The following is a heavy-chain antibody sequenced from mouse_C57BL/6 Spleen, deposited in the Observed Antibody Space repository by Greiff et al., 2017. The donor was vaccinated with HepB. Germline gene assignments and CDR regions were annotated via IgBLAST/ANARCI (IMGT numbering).Heavy chain of an antibody. V-gene: IGHV1-50*01. D-gene: IGHD1-1*01. J-gene: IGHJ3*01. Sequence: QVQLQQSGAELVKPGASVKLSCKASGYTFTSYWMQWVKQRPGQGLEWIGEIDPSDSSTNYNQKFKGKATLTVDTSSSTAYMQLSSLTSEDSAVYYCARGGTTVVATRVAYWGQGTLVTVSA. CDR3: ARGGTTVVATRVAY. CDR1: GYTFTSYW. CDR2: IDPSDSST.